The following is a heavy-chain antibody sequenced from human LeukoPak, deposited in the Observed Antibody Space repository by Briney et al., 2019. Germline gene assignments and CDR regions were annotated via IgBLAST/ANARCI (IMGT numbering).Heavy chain of an antibody. CDR2: IYHSGST. J-gene: IGHJ4*02. CDR1: GGSISSGGYS. Sequence: SQTLSLTCAVSGGSISSGGYSWSWIRQPPGKGLEWIGYIYHSGSTYYNPSLKSRVTISVDRSKNQFSLKLSSVTAADTAVYYCARLNSSSWYPGVDYWGQGTLVTVSS. D-gene: IGHD6-13*01. CDR3: ARLNSSSWYPGVDY. V-gene: IGHV4-30-2*01.